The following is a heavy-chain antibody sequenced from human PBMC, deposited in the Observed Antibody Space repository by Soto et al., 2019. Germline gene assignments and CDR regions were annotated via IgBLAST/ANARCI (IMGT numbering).Heavy chain of an antibody. J-gene: IGHJ6*02. CDR3: TTVNIVVVPAARYDSYYYGMDV. D-gene: IGHD2-2*01. CDR1: GFTFSNAW. V-gene: IGHV3-15*07. CDR2: IKSKTDGGTT. Sequence: GGSMRLSCAASGFTFSNAWMNWVRQAPGKGLEWVGRIKSKTDGGTTDYAAPVKGRFTISRDDSKNTLYLQMNSLKTEDTAVYYCTTVNIVVVPAARYDSYYYGMDVWGQGTTVTVSS.